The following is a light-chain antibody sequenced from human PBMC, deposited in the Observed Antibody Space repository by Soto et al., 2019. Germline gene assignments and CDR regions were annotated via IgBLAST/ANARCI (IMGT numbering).Light chain of an antibody. V-gene: IGKV1-17*01. CDR3: LQHNNYPFT. Sequence: DIQMTQSPSSLSASVGDRVTITCRASQDIRSDLGWFQQKPGEAPKRLIYAASTLQSGVPSRFSGSRSGTEFTLTISSLQPEDFATYYCLQHNNYPFTFGPGTKVDIK. CDR2: AAS. J-gene: IGKJ3*01. CDR1: QDIRSD.